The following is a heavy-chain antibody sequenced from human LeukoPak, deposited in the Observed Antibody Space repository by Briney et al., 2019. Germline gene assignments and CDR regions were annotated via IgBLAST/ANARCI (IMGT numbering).Heavy chain of an antibody. CDR1: GFTFSSYG. Sequence: GGSLRLSCAASGFTFSSYGMHWVRQTPGKGQEWVTFLPYDGSYTSYADSVKGRFTISRDDSKNMVFLQMNSLRPEDTAFYYCAKEGGYYYDSSPFDPWGQGTLVTVSS. CDR2: LPYDGSYT. CDR3: AKEGGYYYDSSPFDP. D-gene: IGHD3-22*01. V-gene: IGHV3-30*02. J-gene: IGHJ5*02.